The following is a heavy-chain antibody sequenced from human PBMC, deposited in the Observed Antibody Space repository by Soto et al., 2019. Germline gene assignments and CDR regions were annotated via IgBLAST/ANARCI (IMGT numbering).Heavy chain of an antibody. D-gene: IGHD1-1*01. J-gene: IGHJ4*02. CDR1: GFIFSSFT. CDR3: VRGDDRVD. CDR2: ISKSSSLI. Sequence: EVQLVESGGGLVKPGGSLRLSCVGSGFIFSSFTMTWVRQASGMGLQYLASISKSSSLIYYADSVRGRFIISRDNSKDSVFLQMYSLRAEDTAMYYCVRGDDRVDWGQGTLVTVSS. V-gene: IGHV3-21*01.